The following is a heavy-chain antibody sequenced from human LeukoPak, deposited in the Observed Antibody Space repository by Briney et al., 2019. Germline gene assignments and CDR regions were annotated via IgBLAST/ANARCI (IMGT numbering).Heavy chain of an antibody. CDR1: AFTFSSYS. Sequence: GGSLRLSCAASAFTFSSYSMNWVRQAPGKGLEWVSSISSSSSYIYYADSVKGRFTISRDNAKNSLYLQMNSLRAEDTAVYYCARDLRFGELSEYYFDYWGQGTLVTVSS. J-gene: IGHJ4*02. D-gene: IGHD3-10*01. V-gene: IGHV3-21*01. CDR2: ISSSSSYI. CDR3: ARDLRFGELSEYYFDY.